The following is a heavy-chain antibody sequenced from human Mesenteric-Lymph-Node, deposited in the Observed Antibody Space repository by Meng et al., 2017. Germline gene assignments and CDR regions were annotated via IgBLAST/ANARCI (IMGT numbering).Heavy chain of an antibody. CDR2: IYHSGST. J-gene: IGHJ4*02. Sequence: QVQRQESGPGRVRPSGTLSRTCAVSGGSISSSNWWSWVRQPPGKGLEWIGEIYHSGSTNYNPSLKSRVTISVDKSKNQFSLKLSSVTAADTAVYYCARDKVTMVRGASDYWGQGTLVTVS. CDR1: GGSISSSNW. D-gene: IGHD3-10*01. V-gene: IGHV4-4*02. CDR3: ARDKVTMVRGASDY.